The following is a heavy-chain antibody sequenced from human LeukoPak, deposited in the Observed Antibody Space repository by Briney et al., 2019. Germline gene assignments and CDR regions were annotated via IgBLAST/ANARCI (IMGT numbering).Heavy chain of an antibody. V-gene: IGHV3-23*01. D-gene: IGHD6-13*01. CDR1: GFTFSSYA. CDR3: ANNEIAAAGSRRGYYYYMDV. Sequence: GGSLRLSCAASGFTFSSYAMSWVRQAPGKGLEWVSAINGSGGSTYYADSVKGRFTISRDNSKNTLYLQMNSLRAEDTAVYYCANNEIAAAGSRRGYYYYMDVWGKGTTVTISS. CDR2: INGSGGST. J-gene: IGHJ6*03.